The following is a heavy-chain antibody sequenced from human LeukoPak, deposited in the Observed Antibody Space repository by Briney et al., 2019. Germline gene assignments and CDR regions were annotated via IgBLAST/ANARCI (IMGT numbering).Heavy chain of an antibody. D-gene: IGHD1-14*01. J-gene: IGHJ6*02. CDR2: INSDGSST. CDR3: ARVQGRTELNYYGMDV. CDR1: GFTFSSYW. V-gene: IGHV3-74*01. Sequence: GGSLRLSCAASGFTFSSYWMHWVRQAPGKGLVWVSRINSDGSSTSYADSVKGRFTISRDNAKNSLYLQMNSLRDEDTAVYYCARVQGRTELNYYGMDVWGQGTTVTVSS.